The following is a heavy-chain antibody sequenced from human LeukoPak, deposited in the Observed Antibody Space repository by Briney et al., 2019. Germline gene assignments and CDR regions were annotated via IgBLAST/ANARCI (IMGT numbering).Heavy chain of an antibody. J-gene: IGHJ5*02. CDR1: GGTFSSYA. CDR2: IIPIFGTV. CDR3: ARSSTSWFDP. V-gene: IGHV1-69*06. Sequence: ASVKVSCKASGGTFSSYAISWVRQAPGQGLEWMGGIIPIFGTVNYAQKFQGRVTITADKSTSTAYVELSSLRSEDTAVYYCARSSTSWFDPWGQGTLVTVSS.